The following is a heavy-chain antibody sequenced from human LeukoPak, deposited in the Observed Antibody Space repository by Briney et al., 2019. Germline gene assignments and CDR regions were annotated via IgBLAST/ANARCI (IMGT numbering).Heavy chain of an antibody. CDR3: AGWGLSDTYLIFDY. Sequence: GASVKVSCKASGYTFTGYYMHWVRQAPGQGLEWMGWINPNSGGTNYAQKFQGRVTMTRDTSISTAYMELSRLRSDDTAVYYCAGWGLSDTYLIFDYWGQGTLVTVSS. J-gene: IGHJ4*02. CDR1: GYTFTGYY. V-gene: IGHV1-2*02. CDR2: INPNSGGT. D-gene: IGHD1-26*01.